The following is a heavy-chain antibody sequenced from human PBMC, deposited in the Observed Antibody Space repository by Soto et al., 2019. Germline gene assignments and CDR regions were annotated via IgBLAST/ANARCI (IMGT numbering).Heavy chain of an antibody. CDR1: GGSISSGDYY. D-gene: IGHD5-18*01. CDR2: IYYSGST. J-gene: IGHJ5*02. CDR3: ASAEPDTLPGNCFDP. Sequence: PSETLSLTCTVSGGSISSGDYYWSWIRQPPGKGLEWIGYIYYSGSTYYNPSLKSRVTISVDTSKNQFSLKLSSVTAADTAVYYCASAEPDTLPGNCFDPWGQGTLVTVSS. V-gene: IGHV4-30-4*01.